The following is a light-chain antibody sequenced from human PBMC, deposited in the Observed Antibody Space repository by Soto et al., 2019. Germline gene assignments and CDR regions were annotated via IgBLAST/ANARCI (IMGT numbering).Light chain of an antibody. J-gene: IGLJ2*01. CDR2: GNS. CDR1: RSNIGAGYD. CDR3: QSYDSSLSRV. Sequence: QSALTQPPSVSGAPGQRVTISCTGSRSNIGAGYDVHWYQQLPGTAPKLLIHGNSNRPSGVPDRFSGSKSGTSASLAITGLQAEDEAEYYCQSYDSSLSRVFGGGTKVTVL. V-gene: IGLV1-40*01.